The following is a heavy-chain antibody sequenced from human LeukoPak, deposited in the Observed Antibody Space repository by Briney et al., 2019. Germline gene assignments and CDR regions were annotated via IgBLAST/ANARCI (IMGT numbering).Heavy chain of an antibody. Sequence: GGSLRLSCAASGFTFSRYSMNWVRQAPGKGLEWVSSISSSSSYIYYVDSVKGRFTISRDNAKNSLYLQMNSLRAEDTAVYYCAKAPYSGSYQPFDYWGQGTLVTVSS. V-gene: IGHV3-21*04. D-gene: IGHD1-26*01. J-gene: IGHJ4*02. CDR1: GFTFSRYS. CDR2: ISSSSSYI. CDR3: AKAPYSGSYQPFDY.